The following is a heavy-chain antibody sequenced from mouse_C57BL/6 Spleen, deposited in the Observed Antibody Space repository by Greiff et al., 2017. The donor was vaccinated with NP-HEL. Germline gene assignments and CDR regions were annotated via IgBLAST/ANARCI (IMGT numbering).Heavy chain of an antibody. CDR3: ASNNYYYGSSSFAY. CDR1: GFTFSDYG. CDR2: ISSGSSTI. V-gene: IGHV5-17*01. Sequence: EVKLVESGGGLVKPGGSLKLSCAASGFTFSDYGMHWVRQAPEKGLEWVAYISSGSSTIYYADTVKGRFTISRDNAKNTLFLQMTSLRSEDTAMYYCASNNYYYGSSSFAYWGQGTLVTVSA. D-gene: IGHD1-1*01. J-gene: IGHJ3*01.